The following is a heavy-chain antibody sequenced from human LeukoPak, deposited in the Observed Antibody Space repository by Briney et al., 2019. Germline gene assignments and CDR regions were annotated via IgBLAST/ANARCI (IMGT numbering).Heavy chain of an antibody. V-gene: IGHV4-31*03. Sequence: PSETLSLTCTVSGGSISSGGYYWSWIRQHPGKGLEWIGYIYYSGSTYYNPSLKSRATISVDTSKNQFSLKLSSVTAADTAVYYCARGAPDDYGDYGYFDYWGQGTLVTVSS. CDR2: IYYSGST. CDR3: ARGAPDDYGDYGYFDY. CDR1: GGSISSGGYY. D-gene: IGHD4-17*01. J-gene: IGHJ4*02.